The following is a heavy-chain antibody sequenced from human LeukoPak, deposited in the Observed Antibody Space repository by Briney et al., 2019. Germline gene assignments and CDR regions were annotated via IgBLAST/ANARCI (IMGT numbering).Heavy chain of an antibody. Sequence: GGSLRLSCAASGFTFSSCAMHWVRQAPGKGLEWVAVISYDGSTKYYADSVKGRFTISRDNSKNTLYLEMNSLRAEDTAVYYCARDGGFTLLRGAAELDYWGQGTLVTVSS. D-gene: IGHD3-10*01. CDR1: GFTFSSCA. J-gene: IGHJ4*02. CDR3: ARDGGFTLLRGAAELDY. CDR2: ISYDGSTK. V-gene: IGHV3-30-3*01.